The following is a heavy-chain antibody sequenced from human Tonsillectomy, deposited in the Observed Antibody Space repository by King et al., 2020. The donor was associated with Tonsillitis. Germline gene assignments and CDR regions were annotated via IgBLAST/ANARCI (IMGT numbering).Heavy chain of an antibody. CDR1: GYTLTELS. Sequence: VQLVESGAEVKKPGASVKVSCKVSGYTLTELSIHWVRQAPGKGLEWMGGFDPEDGKIIYAQKFQGRVTMTEDTYTDTAYMELSSLKSEHTAVYYFASRITMVRGAYRRLDYWGQGTLVTVSS. CDR2: FDPEDGKI. D-gene: IGHD3-10*01. V-gene: IGHV1-24*01. J-gene: IGHJ4*02. CDR3: ASRITMVRGAYRRLDY.